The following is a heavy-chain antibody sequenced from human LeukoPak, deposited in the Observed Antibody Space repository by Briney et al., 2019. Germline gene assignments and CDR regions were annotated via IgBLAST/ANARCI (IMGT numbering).Heavy chain of an antibody. V-gene: IGHV4-34*01. Sequence: SETLSLTCAVYGGSFSGYYWSWIRQPPGKGLEWIGEINHSGSTNYNPSLKSRVTISVDTSKNQFSLKLSSVTAADTAVYYCARAMPPSGSYYADAFDIWGQGTMVTVSS. CDR1: GGSFSGYY. CDR3: ARAMPPSGSYYADAFDI. J-gene: IGHJ3*02. CDR2: INHSGST. D-gene: IGHD1-26*01.